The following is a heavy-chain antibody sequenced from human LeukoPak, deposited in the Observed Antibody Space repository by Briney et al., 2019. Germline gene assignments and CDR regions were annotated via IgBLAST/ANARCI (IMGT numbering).Heavy chain of an antibody. V-gene: IGHV3-30-3*01. CDR3: ARDAPYSGGCCAFDI. CDR2: ISADGTEK. D-gene: IGHD6-19*01. Sequence: GGSLRLSCVGSGFTFSSYALHWLHQAPGKGLEWEAVISADGTEKYYADSVKGRFTMSRDNSKNTLFLQMNSLRTDDTAVYFCARDAPYSGGCCAFDIWGQGTTVTVSS. J-gene: IGHJ3*02. CDR1: GFTFSSYA.